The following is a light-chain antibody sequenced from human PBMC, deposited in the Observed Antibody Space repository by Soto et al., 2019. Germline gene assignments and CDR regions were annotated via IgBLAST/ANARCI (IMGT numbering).Light chain of an antibody. CDR2: DVI. CDR1: SSDVGGYNF. CDR3: CSYAGSYNCV. Sequence: QSALTQPRSVSWSPGQSVTISCTGTSSDVGGYNFVSWYQQHPGKAPKLMIYDVIKRPSGVPDRFSGSKSGNTASLTISGLQAEDEADYYCCSYAGSYNCVFGTGTRSPS. J-gene: IGLJ1*01. V-gene: IGLV2-11*01.